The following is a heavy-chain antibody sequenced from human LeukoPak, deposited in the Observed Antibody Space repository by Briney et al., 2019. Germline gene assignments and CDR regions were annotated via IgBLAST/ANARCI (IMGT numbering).Heavy chain of an antibody. D-gene: IGHD6-13*01. CDR1: GFTFSSYS. V-gene: IGHV3-48*01. Sequence: PGGSLRLXCASSGFTFSSYSMNWGRQAPGKGLEWVSYISSSGTTISYADSVKGRFTISRDSTRNSLYLQMNSLRVEDTAIYYCARDLKGYSSSGGVDFWGQGILVTVSS. CDR2: ISSSGTTI. J-gene: IGHJ4*02. CDR3: ARDLKGYSSSGGVDF.